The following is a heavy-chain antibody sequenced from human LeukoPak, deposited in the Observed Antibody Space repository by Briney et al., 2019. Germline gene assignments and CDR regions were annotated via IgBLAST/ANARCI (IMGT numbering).Heavy chain of an antibody. J-gene: IGHJ4*02. V-gene: IGHV4-59*01. Sequence: SETLSLTCTVSGGSISSYYWSWIRQPPGKGLEWIGYIYYSGSTNYNPSLKSRVTISVDTSKNQFSLKLRSVTAADTAVYYCASSIMVRGKNYWGQGTLVTVSS. D-gene: IGHD3-10*01. CDR1: GGSISSYY. CDR2: IYYSGST. CDR3: ASSIMVRGKNY.